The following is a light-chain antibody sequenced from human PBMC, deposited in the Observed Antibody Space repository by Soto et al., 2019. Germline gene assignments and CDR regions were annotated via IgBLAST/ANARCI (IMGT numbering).Light chain of an antibody. J-gene: IGKJ5*01. CDR3: HQSYDIPT. V-gene: IGKV1-39*01. CDR2: AAS. Sequence: RFTQSPSSLPASVGDRVTITCQASHDITNYLNWYQQKPGKAPKLLIYAASSLQSGVPSRFSGSGSGTDFTLTVSSLQPEDFATYYCHQSYDIPTFGQGTRLEI. CDR1: HDITNY.